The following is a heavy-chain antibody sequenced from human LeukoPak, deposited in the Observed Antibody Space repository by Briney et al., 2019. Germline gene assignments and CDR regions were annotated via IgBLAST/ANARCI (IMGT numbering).Heavy chain of an antibody. Sequence: GASLKISCTGSGYSFNSYWIGWVRQMPGKGLEWIGIKYPGDSDTGYCPSFLGQVTIFADESFRNALLQWSSLQASDTAMYYCARHTLRIGYGDFFDYWGQGTLVTVSS. D-gene: IGHD4-17*01. V-gene: IGHV5-51*01. CDR2: KYPGDSDT. J-gene: IGHJ4*02. CDR3: ARHTLRIGYGDFFDY. CDR1: GYSFNSYW.